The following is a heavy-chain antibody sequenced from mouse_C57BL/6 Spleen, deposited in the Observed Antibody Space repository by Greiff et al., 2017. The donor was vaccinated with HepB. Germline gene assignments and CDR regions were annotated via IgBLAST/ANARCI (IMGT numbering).Heavy chain of an antibody. V-gene: IGHV1-55*01. CDR1: GYTFTSYW. J-gene: IGHJ3*01. D-gene: IGHD3-2*02. CDR2: IYPGSGST. CDR3: AREGGSSGYWFAY. Sequence: VQLQQPGAELVKPGASVKMSCKASGYTFTSYWITWVKQRPGQGLEWIGDIYPGSGSTNYNEKFKSKATLTVDTSSSTAYMQLSSLTSEDSAVYYCAREGGSSGYWFAYWGQGTLVTVSA.